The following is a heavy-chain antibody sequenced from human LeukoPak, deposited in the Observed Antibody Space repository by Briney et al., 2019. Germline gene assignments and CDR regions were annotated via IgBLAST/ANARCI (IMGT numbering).Heavy chain of an antibody. Sequence: SETLSLTCAVYGGSFSGYYWSWIRQPPGKGLEWIGEINHSGSTNYNPSLKSRVTISVDTSKNQFSLRLTSVTAADTAVYYCARQAGSGLFILPGGQGTLVTVSS. CDR1: GGSFSGYY. V-gene: IGHV4-34*01. J-gene: IGHJ4*02. CDR3: ARQAGSGLFILP. D-gene: IGHD3/OR15-3a*01. CDR2: INHSGST.